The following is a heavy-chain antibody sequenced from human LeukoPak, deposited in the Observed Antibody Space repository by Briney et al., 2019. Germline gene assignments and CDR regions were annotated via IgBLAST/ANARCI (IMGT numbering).Heavy chain of an antibody. CDR1: GFTFSSYA. D-gene: IGHD1-26*01. CDR3: ARGPYSGSSH. CDR2: INHSGST. V-gene: IGHV4-34*01. J-gene: IGHJ4*02. Sequence: LRLSCAASGFTFSSYAMHWVRQPPGKGLEWIGEINHSGSTNYNPSLKSRVTISVDTSKNQFSLKPSSVTAADTAVYYCARGPYSGSSHWGQGTLVTVSS.